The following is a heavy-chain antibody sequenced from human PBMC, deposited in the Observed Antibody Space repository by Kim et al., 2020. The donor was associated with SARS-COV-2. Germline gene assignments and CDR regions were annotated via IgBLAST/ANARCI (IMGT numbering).Heavy chain of an antibody. D-gene: IGHD2-2*01. CDR1: GYTFTSYG. CDR3: ARDPCSSTSCYYWFDP. Sequence: ASVKVSCKASGYTFTSYGISWVRQAPGQGLEWMGWISAYNGNTNYAQKLQGRVTMTTDTSTSTAYMELRSLRSDDTAVYYCARDPCSSTSCYYWFDPWGPGTLVTVSS. J-gene: IGHJ5*02. V-gene: IGHV1-18*01. CDR2: ISAYNGNT.